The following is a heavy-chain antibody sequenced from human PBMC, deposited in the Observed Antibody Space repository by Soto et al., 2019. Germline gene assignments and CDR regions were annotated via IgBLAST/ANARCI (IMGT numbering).Heavy chain of an antibody. CDR1: GGSFSGYY. CDR2: INHSGST. J-gene: IGHJ4*02. Sequence: TLSLTCAVYGGSFSGYYWSWIRQPPGKGLEWIGEINHSGSTNYNPSLKSRVTISVDTSKNQFSLKLSSVTAADTAVYYCASQGPTIDYWGQGTLVTVSS. V-gene: IGHV4-34*01. CDR3: ASQGPTIDY.